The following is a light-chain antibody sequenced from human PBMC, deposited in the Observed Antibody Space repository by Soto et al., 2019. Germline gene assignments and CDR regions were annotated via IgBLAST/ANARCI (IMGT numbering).Light chain of an antibody. V-gene: IGKV1-39*01. CDR2: GAS. J-gene: IGKJ3*01. CDR3: QQSYNTPFT. Sequence: DIQMTQSPSSLSASVGDRVTITCRASQSISTYLNWYQQKPGKAPKLLIYGASSLQGGVSSRFSGSGSGTDFTLTISSLHPEDFATYYCQQSYNTPFTFGPGTKVDI. CDR1: QSISTY.